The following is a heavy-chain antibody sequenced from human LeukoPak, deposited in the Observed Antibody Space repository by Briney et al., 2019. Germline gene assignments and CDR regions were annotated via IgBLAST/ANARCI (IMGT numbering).Heavy chain of an antibody. CDR1: GYSFTSYW. J-gene: IGHJ6*02. D-gene: IGHD2-2*01. CDR2: IYPGDSDT. CDR3: ARCLSLSSTSRLVYYYGMDV. V-gene: IGHV5-51*01. Sequence: GESLKISCNCSGYSFTSYWIAWVRQMPGKGLEWMGIIYPGDSDTRYSPSFQGQVTISADKSISTAYLQWSSLKASDTAIYYCARCLSLSSTSRLVYYYGMDVWGQGATVTVSS.